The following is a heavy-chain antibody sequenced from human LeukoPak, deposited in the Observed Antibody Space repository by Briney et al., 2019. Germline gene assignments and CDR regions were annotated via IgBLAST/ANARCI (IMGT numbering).Heavy chain of an antibody. CDR3: ARDRQGPDAFDI. CDR2: IYTSGGT. J-gene: IGHJ3*02. CDR1: GGSISSGSYY. V-gene: IGHV4-61*02. Sequence: SQTLSLTCTVSGGSISSGSYYWSWIRQPAGKGLEWIGRIYTSGGTNYNPSLKSRVTISVDTSKNQFSLKLSSVTAADTAVYYCARDRQGPDAFDIWGQGTMVTVSS.